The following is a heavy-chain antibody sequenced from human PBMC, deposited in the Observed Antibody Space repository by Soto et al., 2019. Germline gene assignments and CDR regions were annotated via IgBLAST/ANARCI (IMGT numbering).Heavy chain of an antibody. CDR2: ISYDGSNK. CDR3: ARDEIRFSWAYGMDV. CDR1: GFTFSSYA. J-gene: IGHJ6*02. V-gene: IGHV3-30-3*01. D-gene: IGHD3-3*01. Sequence: QVQLVESGGGVVQPGRSPRLSCAASGFTFSSYAMHWVHQAPGKGLEWVAVISYDGSNKYYADSVKGRFTISRDNSKNXLXLXXXSLRAEDTAVYYCARDEIRFSWAYGMDVWGQGTTVTVSS.